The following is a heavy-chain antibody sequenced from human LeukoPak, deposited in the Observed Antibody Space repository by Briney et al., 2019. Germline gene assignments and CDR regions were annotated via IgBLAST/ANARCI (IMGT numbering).Heavy chain of an antibody. CDR1: GYTFTSYG. D-gene: IGHD3-10*01. J-gene: IGHJ4*02. Sequence: GASVKVSCKAAGYTFTSYGISWVRQAPGQGLEWMGWISAYNGNTNYAQKLQGRVTMTTDTSTSTAYLELRSLRSDDTAVYYCARDLRTYYYGSGSYSDYWGQGTLVTVSP. CDR2: ISAYNGNT. CDR3: ARDLRTYYYGSGSYSDY. V-gene: IGHV1-18*01.